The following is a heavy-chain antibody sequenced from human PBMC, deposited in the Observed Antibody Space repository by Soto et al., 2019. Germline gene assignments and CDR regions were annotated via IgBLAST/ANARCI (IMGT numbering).Heavy chain of an antibody. CDR1: GGSINNYY. D-gene: IGHD3-9*01. J-gene: IGHJ5*02. Sequence: SETLSLTCTVSGGSINNYYWSWIRQPPGKGLEWIGYIYYSGSTNYNPSLKSRVTISVDTSKNQFSLKLSSVTAADTAVYYCARQARYYDILTGYPRVANWFDPWGQGTLVTVSS. V-gene: IGHV4-59*08. CDR2: IYYSGST. CDR3: ARQARYYDILTGYPRVANWFDP.